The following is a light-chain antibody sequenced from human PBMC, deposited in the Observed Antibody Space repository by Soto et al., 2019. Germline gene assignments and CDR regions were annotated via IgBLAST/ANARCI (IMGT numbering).Light chain of an antibody. CDR1: STDVGSHDL. CDR3: CSYAGSSALL. J-gene: IGLJ7*01. V-gene: IGLV2-23*01. Sequence: QSALAQPASVSGSPGQSITISCTGISTDVGSHDLVSWYKHPPGKAPKLIIYEGSKRPSGVSNRFPGSKSGNTASLTISWLQAEDEADYYCCSYAGSSALLFGGGTQLTVL. CDR2: EGS.